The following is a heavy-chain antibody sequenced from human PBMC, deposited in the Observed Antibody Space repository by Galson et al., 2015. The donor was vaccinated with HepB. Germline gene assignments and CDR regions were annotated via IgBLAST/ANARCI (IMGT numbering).Heavy chain of an antibody. CDR3: ARGGEQLLSSYYYMDV. CDR1: GFTVSSNY. J-gene: IGHJ6*03. D-gene: IGHD2-2*01. V-gene: IGHV3-53*01. Sequence: SLRLSCAASGFTVSSNYMSWVRQAPGKGLEWVSVIYSGGSTYYADSVKGRFTISRDNSKNTLYLQMNSLRAEDTAVYYCARGGEQLLSSYYYMDVWGKGTTVTVSS. CDR2: IYSGGST.